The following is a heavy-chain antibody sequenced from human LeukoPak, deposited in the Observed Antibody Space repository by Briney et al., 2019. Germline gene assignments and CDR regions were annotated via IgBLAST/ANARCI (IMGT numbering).Heavy chain of an antibody. CDR2: ISSSSSTI. V-gene: IGHV3-48*01. J-gene: IGHJ4*02. Sequence: GGSLRLSCAASGFTFSSYTMNWVRQAPGRGLEWVSYISSSSSTIYYADSVRGRFTISRDNAKNSLHLQMNSLRAEDTAVYYCARDSSSWDFDYWGQGTLVTVSS. CDR1: GFTFSSYT. D-gene: IGHD6-13*01. CDR3: ARDSSSWDFDY.